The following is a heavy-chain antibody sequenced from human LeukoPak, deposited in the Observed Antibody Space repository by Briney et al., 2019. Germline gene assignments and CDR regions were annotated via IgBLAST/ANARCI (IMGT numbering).Heavy chain of an antibody. CDR1: GYTFTGYY. D-gene: IGHD6-13*01. J-gene: IGHJ6*02. CDR3: ARTQQQAMDV. CDR2: MSPNSGDT. Sequence: ASVKVSCKASGYTFTGYYFHWVRQAPGQGLEWMGWMSPNSGDTNYAQKFQGRFTMTRDTSISTAYMELTRLTSEDTAIYFCARTQQQAMDVWGQGTTVTVSS. V-gene: IGHV1-2*02.